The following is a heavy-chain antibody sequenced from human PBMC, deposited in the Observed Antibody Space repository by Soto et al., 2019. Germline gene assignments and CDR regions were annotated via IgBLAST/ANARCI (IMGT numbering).Heavy chain of an antibody. Sequence: EVHLVESGGGWVQPEGSLVLSCAASGFTFSNYWLSWVRQTPGRGLEWVANINQGGSESYYVDSAKGRFTISRDNAENSLFLQMSSLGVEDTAVYYCARGLYFFDYWGQGILVTVSS. J-gene: IGHJ4*02. CDR2: INQGGSES. CDR1: GFTFSNYW. CDR3: ARGLYFFDY. V-gene: IGHV3-7*01.